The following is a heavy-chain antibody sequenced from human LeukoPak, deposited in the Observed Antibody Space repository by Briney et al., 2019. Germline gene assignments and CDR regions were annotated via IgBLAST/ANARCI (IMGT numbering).Heavy chain of an antibody. V-gene: IGHV3-7*01. J-gene: IGHJ4*02. D-gene: IGHD2-8*01. Sequence: PGGSLRLSCAASGFTFSSSWMTWVRQAPGKGLEWVASIREDGSEKTSVDSVKGRFTISRGNAKNSLYLQMDRMRAEDTAVYYCARGPTNGQAFDYWGQGTLVSVSS. CDR2: IREDGSEK. CDR3: ARGPTNGQAFDY. CDR1: GFTFSSSW.